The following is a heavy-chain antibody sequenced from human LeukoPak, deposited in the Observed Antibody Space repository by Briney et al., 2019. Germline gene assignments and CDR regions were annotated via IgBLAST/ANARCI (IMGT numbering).Heavy chain of an antibody. CDR1: GFTFSSYS. J-gene: IGHJ4*02. Sequence: GGSLRLSCAAPGFTFSSYSMNWVRQAPGKGLEWVSSISSSSSYIYYADSVKGRFTISRDNAKNSLYLQMNSLRAEDTAVYYCARTMGYCSSTSCYSFDYWGQGTLVTVSS. V-gene: IGHV3-21*01. CDR3: ARTMGYCSSTSCYSFDY. CDR2: ISSSSSYI. D-gene: IGHD2-2*01.